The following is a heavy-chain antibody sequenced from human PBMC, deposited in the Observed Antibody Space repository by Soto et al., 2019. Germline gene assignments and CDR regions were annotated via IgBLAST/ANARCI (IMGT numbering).Heavy chain of an antibody. D-gene: IGHD3-9*01. CDR3: ARHRYDILTGYWFDP. J-gene: IGHJ5*02. CDR2: IYYSGST. Sequence: SETLSLTCTVSGGSISSSSYYWGWIRQPPGKGLEWIGSIYYSGSTYYNPSLKSRVTISVDTPKNQFSLKLSSVTAADTAVYYCARHRYDILTGYWFDPWGQGTLVTVSS. CDR1: GGSISSSSYY. V-gene: IGHV4-39*01.